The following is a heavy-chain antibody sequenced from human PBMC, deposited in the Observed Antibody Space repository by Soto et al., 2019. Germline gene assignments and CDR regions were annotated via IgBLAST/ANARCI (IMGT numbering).Heavy chain of an antibody. CDR2: IWYDGSNK. J-gene: IGHJ1*01. CDR1: GFTFSSYG. D-gene: IGHD3-10*01. Sequence: QVQLVESGGGVVQPGRSLRLSCAASGFTFSSYGMHWLRQAPGKGLEWVAVIWYDGSNKYYADSVKGRFTISRDNSKNTLYLQMNSLRAEDTAVYYCARDRYSTVQGVDHVGYFQHWGQGTLVTVSS. CDR3: ARDRYSTVQGVDHVGYFQH. V-gene: IGHV3-33*01.